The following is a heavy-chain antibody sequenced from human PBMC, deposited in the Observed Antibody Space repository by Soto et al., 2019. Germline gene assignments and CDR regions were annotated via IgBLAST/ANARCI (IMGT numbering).Heavy chain of an antibody. CDR3: ARVGAIAAAGPIFDY. Sequence: QVQLQESGPGLVKPSQTLSLTCTVSGGSISSGGYYWSWIRQHPGKGLEWIGYIYYSGSTYYNPSLKRRVTISVDTSKNQFSLKLSSVTAADTAVYYCARVGAIAAAGPIFDYWGQGTLVTVSS. J-gene: IGHJ4*02. D-gene: IGHD6-13*01. CDR1: GGSISSGGYY. V-gene: IGHV4-31*03. CDR2: IYYSGST.